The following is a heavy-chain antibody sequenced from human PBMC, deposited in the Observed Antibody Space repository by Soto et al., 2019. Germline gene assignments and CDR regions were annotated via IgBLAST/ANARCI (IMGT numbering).Heavy chain of an antibody. D-gene: IGHD6-13*01. Sequence: EVQLLESGGGLIQPGGSLRLSCAASGFTLGTYGMGWVRQAPGKGLEWVSVITGSGDSTYYADSVKGRFTISRDNSKNTLYLQMNSLRAEDTAVYYCARDRVVMASSSWVSDCYFDYWGQGTLVTVSS. CDR2: ITGSGDST. V-gene: IGHV3-23*01. CDR3: ARDRVVMASSSWVSDCYFDY. J-gene: IGHJ4*02. CDR1: GFTLGTYG.